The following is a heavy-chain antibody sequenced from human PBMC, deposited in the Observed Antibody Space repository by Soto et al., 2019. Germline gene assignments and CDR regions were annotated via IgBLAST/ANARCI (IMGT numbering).Heavy chain of an antibody. CDR1: GGSISSGGYY. CDR2: IYYSGST. V-gene: IGHV4-31*03. CDR3: ARDSSAASNARYFQH. J-gene: IGHJ1*01. D-gene: IGHD6-25*01. Sequence: SETLSLTCTVSGGSISSGGYYWSWIRQHPGKGLEWIGYIYYSGSTYYNPSLKSRVTISVDTSKNQFSLKLSSVTAADTAVYNCARDSSAASNARYFQHWGQGTLVTVSS.